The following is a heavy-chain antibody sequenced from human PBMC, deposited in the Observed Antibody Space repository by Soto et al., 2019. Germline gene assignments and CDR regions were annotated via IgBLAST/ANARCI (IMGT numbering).Heavy chain of an antibody. J-gene: IGHJ4*02. CDR2: VNPSGGHT. CDR1: GDTFTDYY. V-gene: IGHV1-46*01. CDR3: ARGGHVVVVTAALDY. D-gene: IGHD2-21*02. Sequence: QVQLVQSGAEVKKPGASVKVSCKASGDTFTDYYIHWVRQAPGQGLEWMGTVNPSGGHTTYAQHFRGRVTMTRDTSPSTLYMELTSLTSEDTAVYYCARGGHVVVVTAALDYWGQGTLVTVSS.